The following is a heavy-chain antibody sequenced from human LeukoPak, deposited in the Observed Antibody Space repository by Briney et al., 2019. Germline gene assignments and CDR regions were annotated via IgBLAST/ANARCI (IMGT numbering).Heavy chain of an antibody. J-gene: IGHJ4*02. D-gene: IGHD5-12*01. CDR1: GGTFSSYA. CDR2: IIPIFGTA. Sequence: GSSVKVSCKASGGTFSSYAISWVRQAPGQGLEWMGGIIPIFGTASYAQKFQGRVTITADESTSTAYMELSSLRSEDTAVYYCAREGYSGYDLGGQEPLVPVSS. CDR3: AREGYSGYDL. V-gene: IGHV1-69*01.